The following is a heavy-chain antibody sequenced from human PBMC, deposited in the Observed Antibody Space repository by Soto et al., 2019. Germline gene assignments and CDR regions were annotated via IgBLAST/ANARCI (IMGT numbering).Heavy chain of an antibody. CDR3: ARASYASGTYPKFDP. Sequence: QVQLVQSGAEVKKPGASVKVSCKASGFIFTAYYIHWVRQAPGQGLEWMGWINPDSGGTNLAQKFQGWVTVTRDRTISTAYMELTRVTSDDTAVYYCARASYASGTYPKFDPWGQGTLVTVSS. J-gene: IGHJ5*02. CDR2: INPDSGGT. D-gene: IGHD3-10*01. V-gene: IGHV1-2*04. CDR1: GFIFTAYY.